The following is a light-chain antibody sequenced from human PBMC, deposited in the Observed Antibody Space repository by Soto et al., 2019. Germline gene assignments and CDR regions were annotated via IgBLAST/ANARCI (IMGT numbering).Light chain of an antibody. CDR1: SSDVGGYNY. CDR3: SSYTSSSTQV. CDR2: DVS. Sequence: QSALTQPASVSGSPGQSITISCTGTSSDVGGYNYVSWYQQHPGKAPKLMICDVSNRPSGVSNRFSGSKSGNTASLTISGLQAEEEADYYCSSYTSSSTQVFGTGTKLTVL. V-gene: IGLV2-14*01. J-gene: IGLJ1*01.